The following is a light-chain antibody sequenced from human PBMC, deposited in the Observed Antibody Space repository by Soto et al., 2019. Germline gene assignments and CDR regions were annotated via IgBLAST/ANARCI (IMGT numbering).Light chain of an antibody. CDR2: EVN. CDR3: TSYAGGNNV. Sequence: QSALTQPPSASGSPGQSVTISCSGTSSDVGAYNYVSWYQQHPGKVPKLMVYEVNKRPSGVPDRFSGSKSGNTASLTVSGHQAQDEADYYCTSYAGGNNVFGTGTKLTFL. CDR1: SSDVGAYNY. J-gene: IGLJ1*01. V-gene: IGLV2-8*01.